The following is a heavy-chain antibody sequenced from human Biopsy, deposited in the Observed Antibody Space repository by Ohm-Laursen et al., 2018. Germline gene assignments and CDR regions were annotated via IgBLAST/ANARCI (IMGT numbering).Heavy chain of an antibody. D-gene: IGHD3-9*01. V-gene: IGHV1-69*06. Sequence: VSSAKVSCKAPGGTFSKYGVNWVRQAPGQGLEWLGGNIPILGTGNYAPMFHGRVTVVADTSTSTATMELRSLRPDDTAVYYCATKLTGYFHHWGQGTLVIVSS. CDR3: ATKLTGYFHH. CDR2: NIPILGTG. J-gene: IGHJ1*01. CDR1: GGTFSKYG.